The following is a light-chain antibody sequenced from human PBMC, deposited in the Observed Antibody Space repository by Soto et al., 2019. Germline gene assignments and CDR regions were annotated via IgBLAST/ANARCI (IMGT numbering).Light chain of an antibody. Sequence: QSVLTQPASVSGSPGQSITISCTGTSSDVGGYNYISWYQQHPGKVPKLLIYEVNNRPSGVSNRFSGSKSGNTASLTISGLQAEDEADYYCNSFTTSSTRIFGGGTKLPVL. V-gene: IGLV2-14*01. CDR2: EVN. J-gene: IGLJ2*01. CDR1: SSDVGGYNY. CDR3: NSFTTSSTRI.